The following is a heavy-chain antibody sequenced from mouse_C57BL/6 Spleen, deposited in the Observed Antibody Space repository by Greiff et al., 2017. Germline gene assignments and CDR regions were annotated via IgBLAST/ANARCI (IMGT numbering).Heavy chain of an antibody. CDR2: INSDGGST. J-gene: IGHJ1*03. D-gene: IGHD1-1*01. CDR3: ARRGYYGSSYPSYWYFDV. Sequence: EVMLVESGGGLVQPGESLKLSCESNEYEFPSHDMSWVRKTPEKRLELVAAINSDGGSTYYPDTMERRFIISRDNTKKTLYLQMSSLRSEDTALYYCARRGYYGSSYPSYWYFDVWGTGTTVTVSS. CDR1: EYEFPSHD. V-gene: IGHV5-2*01.